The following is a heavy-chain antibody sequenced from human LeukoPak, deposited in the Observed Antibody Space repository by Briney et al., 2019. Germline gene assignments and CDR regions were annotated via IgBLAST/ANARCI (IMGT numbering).Heavy chain of an antibody. Sequence: GGSLRLSCAASGFTFDDYGMSWVRHAPGKGLEWVSCFNWNGGSTRYADSVKGLFTLSRDNAKNSLYLQLNSLRAEDTALYYCARGSSYYYYMDVWGKGTTVTVSS. V-gene: IGHV3-20*04. CDR3: ARGSSYYYYMDV. CDR1: GFTFDDYG. CDR2: FNWNGGST. J-gene: IGHJ6*03.